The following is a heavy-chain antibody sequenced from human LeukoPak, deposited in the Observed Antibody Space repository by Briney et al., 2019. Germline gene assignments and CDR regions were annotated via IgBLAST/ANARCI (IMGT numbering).Heavy chain of an antibody. Sequence: SETLSLTCTVSGGSISSSSYYWSWIRQPPGKGLEWIGYIYYSGSTNYNPSLKSRVTISVDTSKNQFSLKLSSVTAADTAVYYCARLVVGSRFDPWGQGTLVTVSS. V-gene: IGHV4-61*01. CDR1: GGSISSSSYY. D-gene: IGHD1-26*01. CDR3: ARLVVGSRFDP. CDR2: IYYSGST. J-gene: IGHJ5*02.